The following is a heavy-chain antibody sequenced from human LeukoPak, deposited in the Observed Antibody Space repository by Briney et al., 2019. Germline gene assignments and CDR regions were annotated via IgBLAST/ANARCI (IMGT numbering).Heavy chain of an antibody. CDR2: IYQSGRN. V-gene: IGHV4-30-2*01. CDR3: ARAREYYGSGSYNWFDP. CDR1: GGSISSGGYS. J-gene: IGHJ5*02. Sequence: PSQTLSLTCAVSGGSISSGGYSWSWIRHPPGKGLELIGYIYQSGRNYYNPSLKSRVTISVDTTKNQLSLKLSSVTAADTAVYYCARAREYYGSGSYNWFDPWGQGTLVTVSS. D-gene: IGHD3-10*01.